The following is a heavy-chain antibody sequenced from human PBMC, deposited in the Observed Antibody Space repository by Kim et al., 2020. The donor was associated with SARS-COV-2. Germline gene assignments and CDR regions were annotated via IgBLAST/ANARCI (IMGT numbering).Heavy chain of an antibody. V-gene: IGHV3-73*01. D-gene: IGHD3-3*01. J-gene: IGHJ5*02. CDR2: KAKSYAT. CDR3: SRNFSS. Sequence: KAKSYATEYVASLKGRFTISRDDSKNTAYLQVNSLKTEDTALYYCSRNFSSWGQGTLVTVSS.